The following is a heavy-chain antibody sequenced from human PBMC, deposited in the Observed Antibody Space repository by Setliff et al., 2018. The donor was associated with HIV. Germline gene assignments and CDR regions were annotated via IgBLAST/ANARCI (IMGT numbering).Heavy chain of an antibody. Sequence: SETLSLTCTVSGDSISSYSWNWIRQSPGGGLEWIGFIFSSGSTKYNPSLQSRVTISKDTSKNQLSLKLTSVTAADTAVYFCAGDYAGSGRPFDYWGQGTLVTVSS. CDR2: IFSSGST. D-gene: IGHD4-17*01. J-gene: IGHJ4*02. CDR1: GDSISSYS. CDR3: AGDYAGSGRPFDY. V-gene: IGHV4-4*09.